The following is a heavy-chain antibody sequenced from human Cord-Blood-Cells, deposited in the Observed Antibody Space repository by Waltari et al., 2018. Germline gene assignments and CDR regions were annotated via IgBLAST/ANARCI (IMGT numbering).Heavy chain of an antibody. CDR3: TTANY. CDR1: GFTFSNAW. V-gene: IGHV3-15*01. CDR2: IKSKTEGGTR. J-gene: IGHJ4*02. Sequence: EVQLVESGGGLVKPGGSLRLSCAASGFTFSNAWMGWVRQAPGEGLEWVGRIKSKTEGGTRDYGAPGKGRFTISRDDSKNTLYLQMNSLKTEDTAVYYCTTANYWGQGTLVTVSS.